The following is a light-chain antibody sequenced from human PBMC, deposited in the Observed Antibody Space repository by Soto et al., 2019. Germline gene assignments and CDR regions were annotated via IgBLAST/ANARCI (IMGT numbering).Light chain of an antibody. CDR1: QSVNIN. Sequence: EVVMTQSPATLSVSPGESATLSCWASQSVNINLAWYYQKPGQAPRLLISEASTRATGIPARFSGGGSGTKFTLTISSLQSEDFAVYYCQQRSNWPPTTFGQGTRLEIK. CDR3: QQRSNWPPTT. CDR2: EAS. J-gene: IGKJ5*01. V-gene: IGKV3-15*01.